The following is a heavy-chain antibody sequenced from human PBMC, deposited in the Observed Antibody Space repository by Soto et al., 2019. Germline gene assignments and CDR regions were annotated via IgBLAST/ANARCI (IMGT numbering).Heavy chain of an antibody. V-gene: IGHV4-59*01. CDR3: ARGGIAAAATRGLFDY. Sequence: SETLSLTCTVSGGSISSYYWSWIRQPPGKGLEWIGYIYYSGSTNYNPSLKSRVTISVDTSKNQFSLKLSSVTAADTAVYYCARGGIAAAATRGLFDYWGQGXLVTVSS. D-gene: IGHD6-13*01. CDR2: IYYSGST. J-gene: IGHJ4*02. CDR1: GGSISSYY.